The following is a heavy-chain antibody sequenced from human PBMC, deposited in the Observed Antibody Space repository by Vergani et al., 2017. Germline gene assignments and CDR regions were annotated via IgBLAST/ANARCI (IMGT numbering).Heavy chain of an antibody. CDR1: GGSFSGYY. V-gene: IGHV4-34*01. CDR2: INHSGST. J-gene: IGHJ4*02. Sequence: QVQLQQWGAGLLKHSETLSLTCAVYGGSFSGYYWSWIRQPPGKGLEWIGEINHSGSTNYNPSLKSRVTISVDTSKNQFSLKLSSVTAADPAVYYCASLLRGYDFWSGAIDYWGQGTLVTVSS. CDR3: ASLLRGYDFWSGAIDY. D-gene: IGHD3-3*01.